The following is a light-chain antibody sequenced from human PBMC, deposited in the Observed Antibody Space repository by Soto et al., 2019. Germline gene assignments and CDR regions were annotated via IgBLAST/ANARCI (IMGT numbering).Light chain of an antibody. CDR1: QSVSSN. CDR2: DAS. CDR3: QQRANWPLT. J-gene: IGKJ4*01. Sequence: EIVLTQSPATLSLSPGERATLSCRASQSVSSNLAWYQHKPGQPPRLLIYDASTRATGIPARFSGSGSGTDFTLTISSLEPEDFAVYYCQQRANWPLTFGGGTKVEIK. V-gene: IGKV3-11*01.